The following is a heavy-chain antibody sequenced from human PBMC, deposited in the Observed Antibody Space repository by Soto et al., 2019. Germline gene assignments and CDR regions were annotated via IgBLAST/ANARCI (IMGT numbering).Heavy chain of an antibody. J-gene: IGHJ4*02. V-gene: IGHV4-59*01. CDR2: IHYSGST. CDR3: ARAYGAYDSYYLDN. D-gene: IGHD5-12*01. CDR1: GGSISSYY. Sequence: PSETLSRTCTVSGGSISSYYWSWIRQPPGKGLEWIGYIHYSGSTNYDASLKGRVSISVDTSRNQFSLNLSSVTAADTAVYYCARAYGAYDSYYLDNRGQGTLVTVSS.